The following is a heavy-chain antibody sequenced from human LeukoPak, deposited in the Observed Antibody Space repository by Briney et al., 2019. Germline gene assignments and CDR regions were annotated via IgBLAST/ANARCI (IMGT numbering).Heavy chain of an antibody. V-gene: IGHV3-33*01. Sequence: SGRSLRLSCAASGFTFSSYGMHWVRQAPGEGLEWVAVIWYDGSNKYYADSVKGRFTISRDNSKNTVYLQMNSLRAEDTAVYYCARDLSSGWYSDIWGQGTMVTVSS. CDR1: GFTFSSYG. CDR2: IWYDGSNK. CDR3: ARDLSSGWYSDI. J-gene: IGHJ3*02. D-gene: IGHD6-19*01.